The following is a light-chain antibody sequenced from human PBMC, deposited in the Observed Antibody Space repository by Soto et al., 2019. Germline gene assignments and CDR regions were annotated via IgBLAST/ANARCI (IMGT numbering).Light chain of an antibody. V-gene: IGKV3D-20*02. CDR1: QSVISTY. Sequence: ETVMTQSPATLSVFPGERATLSCRASQSVISTYLAWYQQKPGQAPRLLIYDASNRATGIPARFSGSGSGTDFTLTISSLEPEDFAVYYCQQRSNWPITFGQGTRLEIK. CDR2: DAS. J-gene: IGKJ5*01. CDR3: QQRSNWPIT.